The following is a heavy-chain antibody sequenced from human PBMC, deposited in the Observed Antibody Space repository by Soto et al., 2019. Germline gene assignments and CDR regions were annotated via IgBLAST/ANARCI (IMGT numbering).Heavy chain of an antibody. J-gene: IGHJ3*02. Sequence: SETLSLTCAVDGGSFSGFYWTWIRQPPGKGLEWIGSTYYVGIPSYNPSLKSRVTISVDTSKNQFSLKLSSVTAADTAVYYCARTNRILDAFDIWGQGTMVTVSS. D-gene: IGHD2-15*01. V-gene: IGHV4-34*01. CDR3: ARTNRILDAFDI. CDR2: TYYVGIP. CDR1: GGSFSGFY.